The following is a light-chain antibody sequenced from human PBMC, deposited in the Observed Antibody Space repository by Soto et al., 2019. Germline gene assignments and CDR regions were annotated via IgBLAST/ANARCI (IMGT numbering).Light chain of an antibody. V-gene: IGKV1-33*01. CDR2: GAS. CDR3: HQYTSLPYT. CDR1: QGISRE. Sequence: DIQMTQSPSSLSASVGDRITITCQASQGISRELNWYQQNPGKAPKLLIYGASNLQTGVPSRFSGGRFWTHFFLTISALQPEDVASYYCHQYTSLPYTFGGGTKVEI. J-gene: IGKJ4*01.